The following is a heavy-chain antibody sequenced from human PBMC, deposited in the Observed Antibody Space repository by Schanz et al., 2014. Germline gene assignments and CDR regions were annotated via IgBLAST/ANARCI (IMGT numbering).Heavy chain of an antibody. Sequence: EVQLVESGGGLVQPGGSLRLSCAASGFTFSSYWMHWVRQVPGKGLVWVSRIKSDGSSTSYADSVKGRFTISRDNAKNTLYLQMNSLRAEDTAVYYCARPALWFGDNCFDPWGQGPLVTGSS. CDR3: ARPALWFGDNCFDP. J-gene: IGHJ5*02. V-gene: IGHV3-74*01. D-gene: IGHD3-10*01. CDR1: GFTFSSYW. CDR2: IKSDGSST.